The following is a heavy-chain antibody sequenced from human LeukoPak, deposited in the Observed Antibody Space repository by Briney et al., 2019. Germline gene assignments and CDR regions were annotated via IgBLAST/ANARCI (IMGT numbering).Heavy chain of an antibody. V-gene: IGHV4-59*02. Sequence: SETLSLTCVVSGVSVSGYYWGWIRQPPGRGLEWIGYVYYSGSTNYNPSFKSRITISVDTSRNQFSLQLSSVTAADTAVYYCARYSSGWSYSFDYWGQGTLVTVSS. CDR3: ARYSSGWSYSFDY. CDR2: VYYSGST. J-gene: IGHJ4*02. D-gene: IGHD6-19*01. CDR1: GVSVSGYY.